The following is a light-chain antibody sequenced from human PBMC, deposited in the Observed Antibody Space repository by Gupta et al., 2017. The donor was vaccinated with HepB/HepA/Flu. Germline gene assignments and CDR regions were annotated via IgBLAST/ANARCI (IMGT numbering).Light chain of an antibody. CDR3: QQYNNFPT. CDR1: QSVSSN. J-gene: IGKJ4*01. CDR2: GAS. V-gene: IGKV3-15*01. Sequence: EIVMTQSPATLSVSPGERATLSCRASQSVSSNLAWYQQKPGQAPRLLIHGASTRATGIPARFSGSGSGTEFTLTISSLQSEDFAVYYCQQYNNFPTFGGGTKVEIK.